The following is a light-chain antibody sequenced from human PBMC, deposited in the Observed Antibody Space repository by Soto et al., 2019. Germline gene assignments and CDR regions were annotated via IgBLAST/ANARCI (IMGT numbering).Light chain of an antibody. CDR1: QSVSDW. CDR2: EAS. V-gene: IGKV1-5*01. J-gene: IGKJ1*01. CDR3: KQYKSYSPSA. Sequence: DVQMTQSPSTLSASVGDTVNITCRASQSVSDWLAWYHRKPGEAPTLLMYEASSLESGVPSRFSGRGSGTEFILTSAGLQLDDFPANSCKQYKSYSPSALGPGTKVKSN.